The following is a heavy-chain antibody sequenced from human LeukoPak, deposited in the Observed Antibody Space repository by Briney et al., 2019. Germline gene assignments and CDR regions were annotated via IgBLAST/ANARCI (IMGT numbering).Heavy chain of an antibody. Sequence: GGPLRLSCAASGLTFSSYGIHWVRQAPGKGLEWVAFIQNDGSNKYYVDSVKGRFTISRDNSKNTLYLQMNSLRAEDTAVYHCTKDEIQGVVGAGPGYWGQGTLVTVSS. D-gene: IGHD1-26*01. CDR1: GLTFSSYG. J-gene: IGHJ4*02. V-gene: IGHV3-30*02. CDR3: TKDEIQGVVGAGPGY. CDR2: IQNDGSNK.